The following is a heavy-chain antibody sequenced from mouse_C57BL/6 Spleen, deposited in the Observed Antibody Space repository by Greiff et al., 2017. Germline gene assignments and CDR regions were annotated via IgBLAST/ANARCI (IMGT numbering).Heavy chain of an antibody. CDR1: GFSLTSYG. D-gene: IGHD3-2*02. Sequence: VKVVESGPGLVAPSQSLSITCTVSGFSLTSYGVDWVRQSPGKGLEWLGVIWGVGSTNYNSALKSRLSLSKGNSKSQVFLKMNSLQTDDTAMYYCASGGSSGSFFAYWGQGTLVTVSA. V-gene: IGHV2-6*01. CDR2: IWGVGST. CDR3: ASGGSSGSFFAY. J-gene: IGHJ3*01.